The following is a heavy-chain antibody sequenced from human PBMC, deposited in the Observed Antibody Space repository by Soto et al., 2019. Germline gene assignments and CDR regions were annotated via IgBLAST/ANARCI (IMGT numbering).Heavy chain of an antibody. Sequence: QVQLVQSGAEVKKPGASVKVSCKASGYTFTNSGISWVRQAPGQGLEWMGWIGAYNGHTKYAQKLQGRVTMTTDTSTSTAYMGLRSLKSDDTAVYYCAREDYYDSSGYLPVRYYFGMDVWGQGTTVTVSS. D-gene: IGHD3-22*01. CDR1: GYTFTNSG. CDR2: IGAYNGHT. V-gene: IGHV1-18*01. J-gene: IGHJ6*02. CDR3: AREDYYDSSGYLPVRYYFGMDV.